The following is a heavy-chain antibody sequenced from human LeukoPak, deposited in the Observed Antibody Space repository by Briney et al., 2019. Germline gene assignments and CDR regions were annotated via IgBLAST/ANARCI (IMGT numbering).Heavy chain of an antibody. CDR2: INPNSGGT. D-gene: IGHD4-17*01. V-gene: IGHV1-2*02. J-gene: IGHJ5*02. Sequence: ASVKVSCKASGYTFTGYYMHWVRQAPGQGLEWTGWINPNSGGTNYAQKFQGRVTMTRDTSISTAYMELSRLRSDDTAVYYCAKDDYGDYSWFDPWGQGTLVTVSS. CDR1: GYTFTGYY. CDR3: AKDDYGDYSWFDP.